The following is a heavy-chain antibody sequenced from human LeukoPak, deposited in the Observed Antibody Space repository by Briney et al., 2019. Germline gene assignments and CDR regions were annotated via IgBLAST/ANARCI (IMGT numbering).Heavy chain of an antibody. V-gene: IGHV5-10-1*01. CDR1: GYSFTSYW. D-gene: IGHD6-13*01. CDR3: ARLTIAAAGDLEYFQH. CDR2: IDPSDSYT. Sequence: GESLKISCKGSGYSFTSYWISWVRQMPGKGLEWMGRIDPSDSYTNYSPSFQGHGTISADKSISTAYPQWSSLKASDTAMYYCARLTIAAAGDLEYFQHWGQGTLVTVSS. J-gene: IGHJ1*01.